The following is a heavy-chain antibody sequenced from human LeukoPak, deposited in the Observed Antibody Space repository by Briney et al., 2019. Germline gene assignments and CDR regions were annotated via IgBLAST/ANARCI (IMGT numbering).Heavy chain of an antibody. J-gene: IGHJ4*02. CDR3: ARWGTYYDILTGIGNYYFDY. D-gene: IGHD3-9*01. CDR2: IIPILGIA. Sequence: PVASVKVSCKASGGTFSSYAISWVRQAPGQGLEWMGRIIPILGIANYAQKFQGSVTITADKSTSTAYMELSSLRSEDTAVYYCARWGTYYDILTGIGNYYFDYWGQGTLVTVSS. V-gene: IGHV1-69*04. CDR1: GGTFSSYA.